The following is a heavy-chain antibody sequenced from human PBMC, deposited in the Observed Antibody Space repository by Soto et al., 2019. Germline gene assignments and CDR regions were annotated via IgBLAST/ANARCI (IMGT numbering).Heavy chain of an antibody. CDR3: AREGCRRTSCDYIWFDP. CDR2: IIPIFGTA. CDR1: GGTFSSYA. V-gene: IGHV1-69*01. Sequence: QVQLVQSGAEVKKPGSSVKVSCKASGGTFSSYAISWVRQAPGQGLEWMGGIIPIFGTANYAQKFQGRVTITPDESTSTAYMELSSLRSEDTAVYYCAREGCRRTSCDYIWFDPWGQGTLVTVSS. J-gene: IGHJ5*02. D-gene: IGHD2-2*01.